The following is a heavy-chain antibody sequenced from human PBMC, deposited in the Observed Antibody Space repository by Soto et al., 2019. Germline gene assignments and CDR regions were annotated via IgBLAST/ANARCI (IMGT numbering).Heavy chain of an antibody. J-gene: IGHJ4*02. D-gene: IGHD4-17*01. V-gene: IGHV2-70*04. CDR2: VDWDDDK. CDR1: GFSLNTNGVR. CDR3: VRSYGVSPNTNDY. Sequence: SGPTLVNPTQTLTLTCTFSGFSLNTNGVRVSWIRQPPGKALEWLARVDWDDDKFYSTSLRTRLTISKDTSKNQVVLTMTNMDPVDTATYYCVRSYGVSPNTNDYWGQGTLVTVSS.